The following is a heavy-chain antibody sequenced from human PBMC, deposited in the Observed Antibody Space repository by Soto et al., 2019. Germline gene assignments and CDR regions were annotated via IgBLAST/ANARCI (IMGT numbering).Heavy chain of an antibody. CDR3: ASYSSGWHYFDY. Sequence: QVQLQESGPGLVKPSGTLSLTCAVSGGSISSSNWWSWVRQPPGKGLERIGEIYHSGSTNYNPSLKLRVTISVHKSNNQFSLKLSSVTAADTAVYYCASYSSGWHYFDYWGQGTLVTVSS. CDR2: IYHSGST. J-gene: IGHJ4*02. CDR1: GGSISSSNW. V-gene: IGHV4-4*02. D-gene: IGHD6-19*01.